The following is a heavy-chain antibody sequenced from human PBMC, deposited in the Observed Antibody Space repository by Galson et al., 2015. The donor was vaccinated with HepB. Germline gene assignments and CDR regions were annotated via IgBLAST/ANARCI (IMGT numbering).Heavy chain of an antibody. CDR2: ISYDGSNK. CDR3: AKVVPTTVNHYYYGMDV. V-gene: IGHV3-30*18. Sequence: SLRLSCAASGFTFSSYGMHWVRQAPGKGLEWVAVISYDGSNKYYADSVKGRFTISRDNSKNTLYLQMNSLRAEDTAVYYCAKVVPTTVNHYYYGMDVWGQGTTVTVSS. J-gene: IGHJ6*02. CDR1: GFTFSSYG. D-gene: IGHD4-11*01.